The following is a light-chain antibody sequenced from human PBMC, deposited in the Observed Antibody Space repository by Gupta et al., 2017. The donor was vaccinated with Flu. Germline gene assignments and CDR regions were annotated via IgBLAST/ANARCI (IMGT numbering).Light chain of an antibody. Sequence: AIHMTQSPSSVSASTGDRITITCRASQGISTHLAWYQQNLGKAPKLLVYATSTVQSGVPSRFSGSGSGTNFTLTINCLQSEDFATYYCQQYYDKRWTFGPGTRVEIK. V-gene: IGKV1-8*01. CDR1: QGISTH. CDR3: QQYYDKRWT. J-gene: IGKJ1*01. CDR2: ATS.